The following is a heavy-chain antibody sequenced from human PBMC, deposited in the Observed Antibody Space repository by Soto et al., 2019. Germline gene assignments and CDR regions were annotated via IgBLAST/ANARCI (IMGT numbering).Heavy chain of an antibody. Sequence: PSETLALSCAVSGGSIRSGDYYWSWIRQPPGKGLEWIGYIYYSGSTYYNPSLKSRVTISVDTSKNQFSLKLSSVTAADTAVYYCARSQSTVTYRYYYYGMDVWGQGTTVTVSS. V-gene: IGHV4-30-4*01. CDR3: ARSQSTVTYRYYYYGMDV. CDR1: GGSIRSGDYY. J-gene: IGHJ6*02. CDR2: IYYSGST. D-gene: IGHD4-17*01.